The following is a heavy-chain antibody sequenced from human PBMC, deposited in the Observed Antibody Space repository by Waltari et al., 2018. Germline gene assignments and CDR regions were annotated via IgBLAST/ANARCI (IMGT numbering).Heavy chain of an antibody. D-gene: IGHD2-15*01. CDR3: ARDRVVVAATYNWFDP. CDR2: IYHSGST. Sequence: QLQLQESGPGLVKPSETLSLTCTVSGGSISSSSYYWGWIRQPPGKGLEWIGSIYHSGSTYYNPSLKSRVTISVDTSKNQFSLKLSSVTAADTAVYYCARDRVVVAATYNWFDPWGQGTLVTVSS. J-gene: IGHJ5*02. CDR1: GGSISSSSYY. V-gene: IGHV4-39*07.